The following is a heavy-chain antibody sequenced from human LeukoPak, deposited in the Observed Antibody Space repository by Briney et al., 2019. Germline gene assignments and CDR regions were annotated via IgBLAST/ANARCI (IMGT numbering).Heavy chain of an antibody. J-gene: IGHJ4*02. CDR1: GFTVSSYT. V-gene: IGHV3-48*01. CDR2: ISSDSGAI. CDR3: ARELAY. Sequence: GGSLRLSCAASGFTVSSYTMNWVRQAPGKGLEWVSYISSDSGAIYYADSVKGRFTISRDNAQKSLYLQMNSLRAEDTAVYYCARELAYWGQGALVTVSS.